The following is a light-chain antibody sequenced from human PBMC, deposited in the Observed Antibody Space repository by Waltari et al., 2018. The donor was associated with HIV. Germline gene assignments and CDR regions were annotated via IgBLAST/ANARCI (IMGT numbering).Light chain of an antibody. J-gene: IGLJ1*01. V-gene: IGLV1-40*01. Sequence: QSVLTQPPSVSGAPGQRVTISCTGSSSNIGAGFDVHWYQQLPGKAPKLLIYNNSNRPSGVPDRFSGSKSGTSASLAITGLQAEDEADYYCQSYDSSLSGSDVFGTGTKVTVL. CDR2: NNS. CDR3: QSYDSSLSGSDV. CDR1: SSNIGAGFD.